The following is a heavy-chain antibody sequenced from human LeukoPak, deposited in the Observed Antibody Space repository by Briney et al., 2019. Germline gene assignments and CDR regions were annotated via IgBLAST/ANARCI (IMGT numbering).Heavy chain of an antibody. CDR1: GFTFSSYA. D-gene: IGHD2-21*02. Sequence: GGSLRLSCAASGFTFSSYAMYWVRQAPGKGPEWVSYISGTDVSTYYADSVEGRFTTSRDNSKNTLYLQMNSLRAEDTAVYYCAKRSRLNWFDPWGQGTLVTVSS. CDR3: AKRSRLNWFDP. J-gene: IGHJ5*02. CDR2: ISGTDVST. V-gene: IGHV3-23*01.